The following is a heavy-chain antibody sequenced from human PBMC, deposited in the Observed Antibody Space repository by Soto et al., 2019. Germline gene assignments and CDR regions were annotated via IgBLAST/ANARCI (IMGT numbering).Heavy chain of an antibody. V-gene: IGHV3-30*03. J-gene: IGHJ4*02. CDR3: AVPRDYYDSSGYFDY. Sequence: QVQLVESGGGVVQPGRSLRLSCAASGFTFSSYGIHWVSQAPGKGLEWVAVISYDGSNKYYADSVKGRFTISRDNSKNTLYLQMNSLRAEETAVYYCAVPRDYYDSSGYFDYWGQGTLVTVSS. CDR1: GFTFSSYG. D-gene: IGHD3-22*01. CDR2: ISYDGSNK.